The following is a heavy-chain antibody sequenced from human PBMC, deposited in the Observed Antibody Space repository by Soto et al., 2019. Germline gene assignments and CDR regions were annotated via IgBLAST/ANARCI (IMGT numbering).Heavy chain of an antibody. J-gene: IGHJ4*02. V-gene: IGHV3-11*06. CDR3: ARSGDNYNLLDY. Sequence: GGSLRLSCAASGFTFNEYYMSWIRQAPGKGLEWISYSSNSGTFARYADSVKGRFSISRDNAKNSLYLQINSLRGDDTAIYYCARSGDNYNLLDYWGLGTPVTVSS. D-gene: IGHD1-1*01. CDR1: GFTFNEYY. CDR2: SSNSGTFA.